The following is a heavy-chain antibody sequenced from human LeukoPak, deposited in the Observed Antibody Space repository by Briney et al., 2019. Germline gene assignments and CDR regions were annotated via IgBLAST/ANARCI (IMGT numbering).Heavy chain of an antibody. CDR1: GFTFDDYA. CDR3: AKGGLSGYYYYYGMDV. D-gene: IGHD3-16*02. CDR2: ISWNSGSI. Sequence: GGSLRLSCAASGFTFDDYAMHWVRQAPGKGLEWVSGISWNSGSIGHADSVKGRFTISRDNAKNSLYLQMNSLRAEDTALYYCAKGGLSGYYYYYGMDVWGQGTTVTVSS. J-gene: IGHJ6*02. V-gene: IGHV3-9*01.